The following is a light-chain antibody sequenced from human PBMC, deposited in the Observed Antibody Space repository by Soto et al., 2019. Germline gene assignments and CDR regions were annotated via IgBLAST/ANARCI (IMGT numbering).Light chain of an antibody. V-gene: IGKV3-15*01. J-gene: IGKJ4*01. CDR2: DAS. Sequence: EIVMTQSPATLSVSPGERATLSCRASQTVRSNLAWYQQKPGQAPRLLIYDASTRATGIPDRFSGSGSGTEFTLTISSLQSEDFAVYHCQQYNKWPLTFGGGTKVEIK. CDR3: QQYNKWPLT. CDR1: QTVRSN.